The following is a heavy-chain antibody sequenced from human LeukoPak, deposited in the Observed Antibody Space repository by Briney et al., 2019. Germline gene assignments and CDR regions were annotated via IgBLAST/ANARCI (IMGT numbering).Heavy chain of an antibody. V-gene: IGHV3-33*01. CDR3: ATAAPASGWYFDY. CDR1: GFTFSDYG. J-gene: IGHJ4*02. D-gene: IGHD6-19*01. CDR2: IWYDGNNK. Sequence: PGRSLRLSCAASGFTFSDYGMHWVRQAPGKGLEWVAVIWYDGNNKYYADSVKGRFTISRDISKNTLYLQMNSLRAEDTAVYYCATAAPASGWYFDYWGQGTLVTVSS.